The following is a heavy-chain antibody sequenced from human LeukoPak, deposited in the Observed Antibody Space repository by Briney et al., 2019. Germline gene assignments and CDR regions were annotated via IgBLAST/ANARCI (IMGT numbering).Heavy chain of an antibody. V-gene: IGHV4-34*01. CDR2: INHSRRT. CDR1: GASFSGYY. CDR3: ARDQLQLGWFDP. D-gene: IGHD6-13*01. J-gene: IGHJ5*02. Sequence: SETLSLTCAVYGASFSGYYWSWIRQPPGKGLEWIGEINHSRRTNYNPSLKSRVTISVDTSRNQFSLILSSVTAADTAVYYCARDQLQLGWFDPWGQGTLVTVSS.